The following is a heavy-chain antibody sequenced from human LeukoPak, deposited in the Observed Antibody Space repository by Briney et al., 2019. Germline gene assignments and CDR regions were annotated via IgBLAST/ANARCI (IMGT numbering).Heavy chain of an antibody. CDR2: INPNSGGT. J-gene: IGHJ4*02. CDR3: TRGGFGSGWEFDC. Sequence: ASVTVSCKASGYTFTGYYMHWVRQAPGQGLEGMGWINPNSGGTSYAQKFQGRVTMTRDTSISTAYMDLTSLRFDDTAMYYCTRGGFGSGWEFDCWGQGTLVSVSS. V-gene: IGHV1-2*02. CDR1: GYTFTGYY. D-gene: IGHD6-19*01.